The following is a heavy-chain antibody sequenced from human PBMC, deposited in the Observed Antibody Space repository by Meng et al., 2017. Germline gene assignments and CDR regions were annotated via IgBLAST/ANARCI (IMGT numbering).Heavy chain of an antibody. D-gene: IGHD3-10*01. J-gene: IGHJ4*02. Sequence: ESLKISCTVSGGSVSSGSYYWSWIRQPPGKGLEWIGYIYYSGSTNYNPSLKSRVTISVDTSKNQFSLKLSSVTAADTAVYYCAREGIWGSALDYWGQGTLVTVSS. CDR2: IYYSGST. CDR3: AREGIWGSALDY. CDR1: GGSVSSGSYY. V-gene: IGHV4-61*01.